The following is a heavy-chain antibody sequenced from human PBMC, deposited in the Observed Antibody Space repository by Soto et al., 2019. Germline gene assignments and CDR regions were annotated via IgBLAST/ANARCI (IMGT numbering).Heavy chain of an antibody. D-gene: IGHD3-16*01. CDR2: ISSGSSPI. J-gene: IGHJ5*02. Sequence: GGSLRLSCAVSGITFRSYTMNWVRQAPGKGLEWIAYISSGSSPIYYPDSVKGRFTISRDNAKNSLFLQMNSLRDEDTAVYFCVQSDVFGWFDPWGQGTLVTVSS. CDR3: VQSDVFGWFDP. V-gene: IGHV3-48*02. CDR1: GITFRSYT.